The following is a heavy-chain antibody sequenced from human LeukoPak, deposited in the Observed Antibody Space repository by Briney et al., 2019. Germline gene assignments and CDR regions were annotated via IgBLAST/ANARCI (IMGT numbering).Heavy chain of an antibody. Sequence: SLRLSCAASGFIFNTYGMHWVRQAPGTGLEWVAVIWYVGSNKYSTYYVNGRFTIYRHTSKNTMYLQMNSLRAENTAVYYCGKARYRSSTSCSPYDYVMDVWGQGTTVTVSS. CDR3: GKARYRSSTSCSPYDYVMDV. D-gene: IGHD2-2*01. CDR1: GFIFNTYG. V-gene: IGHV3-33*06. CDR2: IWYVGSNK. J-gene: IGHJ6*02.